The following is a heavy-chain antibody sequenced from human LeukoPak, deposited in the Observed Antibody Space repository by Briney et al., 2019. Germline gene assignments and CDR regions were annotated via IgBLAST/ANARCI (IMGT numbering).Heavy chain of an antibody. V-gene: IGHV2-5*02. J-gene: IGHJ5*02. CDR2: IYWDDDK. CDR3: AHRPYSGIAVAAINWSDP. Sequence: VSGPTLVNPTQTLTLTCTFSGFSLSTSGVGVGWIRQPPGKALEWLALIYWDDDKRYSPSLKSRLTITKDTSKNQVVLTMTNMDPVDTATYYCAHRPYSGIAVAAINWSDPWGQGTLVTVSS. CDR1: GFSLSTSGVG. D-gene: IGHD6-19*01.